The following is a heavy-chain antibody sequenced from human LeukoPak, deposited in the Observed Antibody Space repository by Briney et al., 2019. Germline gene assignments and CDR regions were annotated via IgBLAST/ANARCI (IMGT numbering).Heavy chain of an antibody. CDR2: ISGSGGST. V-gene: IGHV3-23*01. CDR3: AKVGVQEDTAMDFDY. J-gene: IGHJ4*02. D-gene: IGHD5-18*01. Sequence: PGGSLRLSCAASGFTFSSYAMGWVRQAPGKGLEWVSAISGSGGSTYYADSVKGRFTISRDNSKNTLYLQMNSLRAEDTAVYYCAKVGVQEDTAMDFDYWGQGTLVTVSS. CDR1: GFTFSSYA.